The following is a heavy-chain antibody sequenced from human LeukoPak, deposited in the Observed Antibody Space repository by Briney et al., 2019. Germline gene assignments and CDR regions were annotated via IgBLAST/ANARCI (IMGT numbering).Heavy chain of an antibody. Sequence: ASVKVSCKASGGTFGSYAISWVRQAPGQGLEWMGRIIPILGIANYAQKFQGRVTITADKSTSTAYMELTSLRSEDAAVYYCARGSSSSWPYWYFDLWGRGTPVTVSS. CDR2: IIPILGIA. V-gene: IGHV1-69*04. J-gene: IGHJ2*01. CDR1: GGTFGSYA. D-gene: IGHD6-13*01. CDR3: ARGSSSSWPYWYFDL.